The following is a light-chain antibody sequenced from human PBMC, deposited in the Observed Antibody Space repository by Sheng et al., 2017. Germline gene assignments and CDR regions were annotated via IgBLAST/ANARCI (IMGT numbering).Light chain of an antibody. CDR2: QDK. CDR1: SGNIAANY. J-gene: IGLJ3*02. Sequence: NFMLTQPHSVSGSPGKTVTISCTRSSGNIAANYVQWYQQRPGSSPSTLIYQDKQRPSGVPDRFSGSIDSSSNSASLTISGLKTEDEADYYCQSIDTSDWVFGGGTKLTVL. V-gene: IGLV6-57*01. CDR3: QSIDTSDWV.